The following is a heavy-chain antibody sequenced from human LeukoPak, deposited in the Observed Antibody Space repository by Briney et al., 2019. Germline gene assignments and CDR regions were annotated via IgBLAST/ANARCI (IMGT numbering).Heavy chain of an antibody. D-gene: IGHD5-12*01. CDR3: ARVRMFSGYDLDY. V-gene: IGHV3-72*01. CDR1: GGSISSYY. Sequence: LSLTCTVSGGSISSYYWSWIRQPPGKGLEWVGRSRNKAKSYSTEYAASVKGRFTISRDESKNSLYLQMNSLKTEDTAVYCCARVRMFSGYDLDYWGQGTLVTVSS. CDR2: SRNKAKSYST. J-gene: IGHJ4*02.